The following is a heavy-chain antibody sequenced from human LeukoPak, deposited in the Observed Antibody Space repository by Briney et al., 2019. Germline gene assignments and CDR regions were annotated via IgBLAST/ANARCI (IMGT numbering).Heavy chain of an antibody. CDR3: ARHRKFDILYAFDI. D-gene: IGHD3-9*01. CDR1: GGSINSYSHY. Sequence: KTSETLSLTCNVPGGSINSYSHYWGWIRQPPGRGLEWIGTFYYTGSTYYSSSLKRRVTISIDTSKNQFSLKLSSVTAADTAVYYCARHRKFDILYAFDIWGQGTMVSVSS. CDR2: FYYTGST. V-gene: IGHV4-39*01. J-gene: IGHJ3*02.